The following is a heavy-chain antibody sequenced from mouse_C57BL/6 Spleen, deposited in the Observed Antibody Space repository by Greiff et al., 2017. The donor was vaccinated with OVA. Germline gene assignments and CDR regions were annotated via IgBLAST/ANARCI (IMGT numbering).Heavy chain of an antibody. D-gene: IGHD1-1*01. Sequence: VQLQESGAELVKPGASVKISCKASGYAFSSYWMNWVKQRPGKGLEWIGQIYPGDGDTNYNRKFKGKATLTADKSSSTAYMQLSSLTSEDSAVYFCARPITTVVAKGAMDYWGQGTSVTVSS. CDR2: IYPGDGDT. CDR1: GYAFSSYW. J-gene: IGHJ4*01. CDR3: ARPITTVVAKGAMDY. V-gene: IGHV1-80*01.